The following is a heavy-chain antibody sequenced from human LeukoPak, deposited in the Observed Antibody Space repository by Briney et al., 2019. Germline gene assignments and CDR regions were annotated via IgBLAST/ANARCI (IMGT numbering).Heavy chain of an antibody. J-gene: IGHJ4*02. CDR1: GGPFRGYY. CDR2: INHSGST. Sequence: PSEPLSLPCGVCGGPFRGYYGRWIREPPGKGLEWIGEINHSGSTNYNPSLKSRVTISEDTSKNQFSLKLSSVTAADTAVYYCARGSYYYGSGSYGYWGQGTLVT. V-gene: IGHV4-34*01. CDR3: ARGSYYYGSGSYGY. D-gene: IGHD3-10*01.